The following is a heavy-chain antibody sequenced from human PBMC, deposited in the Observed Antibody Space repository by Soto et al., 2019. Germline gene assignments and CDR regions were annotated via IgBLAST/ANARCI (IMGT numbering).Heavy chain of an antibody. V-gene: IGHV3-48*01. CDR3: ASWSQALSAYYYYYMDV. CDR2: ISSSSSTI. Sequence: PGGSVRLSCAASGFTFSSYSMNWVRQAPGKGLEWVSYISSSSSTIYYADSVKGRFTISRDNAKNSLYLQMNSLRAEDTAVYYCASWSQALSAYYYYYMDVWGKGTTVTVSS. CDR1: GFTFSSYS. J-gene: IGHJ6*03.